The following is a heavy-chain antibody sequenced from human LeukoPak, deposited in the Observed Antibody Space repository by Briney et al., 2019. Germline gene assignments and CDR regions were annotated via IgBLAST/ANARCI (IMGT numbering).Heavy chain of an antibody. CDR1: GFTFGDYA. CDR3: AELGITMIGGV. D-gene: IGHD3-10*02. Sequence: KAGGSLRLSCTASGFTFGDYAMSWVRQAPGKGLEWVSSISSSSSYIYYADSVKGRFTISRDNAKNSLYLQMNSLRAEDTAVYYCAELGITMIGGVWGKGTTVTISS. J-gene: IGHJ6*04. CDR2: ISSSSSYI. V-gene: IGHV3-21*01.